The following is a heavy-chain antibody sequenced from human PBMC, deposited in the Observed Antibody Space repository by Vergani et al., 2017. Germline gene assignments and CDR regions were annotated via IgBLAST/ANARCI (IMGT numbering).Heavy chain of an antibody. Sequence: QLQLQESGPRLVKPSETLSLTCSLSGMSISNNNYYWGWLRQPPGKGLEWIGSIYDSRNNNYSPSLKSRVSISVDTSKNQFSLKLSSVTAADTAVYYCSRNPYWGGDCYSDAFDSWGQGTMVTVSS. CDR1: GMSISNNNYY. J-gene: IGHJ3*02. D-gene: IGHD2-21*02. CDR2: IYDSRNN. V-gene: IGHV4-39*07. CDR3: SRNPYWGGDCYSDAFDS.